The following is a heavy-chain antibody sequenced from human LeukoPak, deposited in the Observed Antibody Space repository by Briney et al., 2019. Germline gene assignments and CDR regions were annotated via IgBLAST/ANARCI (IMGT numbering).Heavy chain of an antibody. CDR1: GFTFSSYW. CDR3: ARDRVGSWYYYDSSGYSIDY. CDR2: IKQDGSEK. J-gene: IGHJ4*02. V-gene: IGHV3-7*01. D-gene: IGHD3-22*01. Sequence: GGSLRLSCAASGFTFSSYWMSWVRQAPGKGLEWVANIKQDGSEKYYVDSVKGRFTISRDSAKNSLYLQMNSLRAEDTAVYYCARDRVGSWYYYDSSGYSIDYWGQGTLVTVSS.